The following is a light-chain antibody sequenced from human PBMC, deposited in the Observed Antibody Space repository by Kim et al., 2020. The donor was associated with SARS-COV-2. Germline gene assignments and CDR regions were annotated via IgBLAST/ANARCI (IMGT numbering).Light chain of an antibody. CDR3: QQRSNWPLT. V-gene: IGKV3-11*01. CDR1: QSVSSY. Sequence: LSPGERATLSCRASQSVSSYLAWYQQKPGQAPKLLIYDASNRATGIPARFSGSGSGTDFTLTISSLEPEDFAVYYCQQRSNWPLTFGGGTKVDIK. J-gene: IGKJ4*01. CDR2: DAS.